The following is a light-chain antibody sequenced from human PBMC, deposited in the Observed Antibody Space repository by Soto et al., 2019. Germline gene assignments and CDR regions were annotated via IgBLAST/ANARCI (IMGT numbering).Light chain of an antibody. V-gene: IGKV3-11*01. CDR2: DAS. CDR3: PQRSNWPPIT. Sequence: EIVMTQSPATLSVSPGERSTLSCRASQSVSSNVAWYPQKPGQAPRLLIHDASHRAAGIPARFSGSGFGTDFTLTISSLEPEDAAVYYCPQRSNWPPITFGQGTRLEIK. CDR1: QSVSSN. J-gene: IGKJ5*01.